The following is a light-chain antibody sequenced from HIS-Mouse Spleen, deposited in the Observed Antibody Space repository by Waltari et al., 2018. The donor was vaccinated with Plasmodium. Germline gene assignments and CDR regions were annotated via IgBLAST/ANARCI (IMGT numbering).Light chain of an antibody. J-gene: IGLJ3*02. Sequence: SYELTQPPSVSVSPGQTASITCSGDQLGDKYACWYQQKPGQSPVLVIYQDSKRPSGIPELFSGSNSGNTATLTISGTQAMDEADYYCQAWDSSTAVFGGGTKLTVL. CDR1: QLGDKY. V-gene: IGLV3-1*01. CDR3: QAWDSSTAV. CDR2: QDS.